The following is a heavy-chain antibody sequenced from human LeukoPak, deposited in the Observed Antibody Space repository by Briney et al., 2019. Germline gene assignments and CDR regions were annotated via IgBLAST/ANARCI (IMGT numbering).Heavy chain of an antibody. D-gene: IGHD2-2*01. Sequence: PGGSLRLSCAASGFTFSSYSMNWVRQAPGKGLEWVSSISSSSSYIYYADSVKGRFTISRDNAKNSLYLQTNSLRAEDTAVYYCASTARDCSSTSCYVLDYWGQGTLVTVSS. J-gene: IGHJ4*02. CDR3: ASTARDCSSTSCYVLDY. CDR2: ISSSSSYI. CDR1: GFTFSSYS. V-gene: IGHV3-21*01.